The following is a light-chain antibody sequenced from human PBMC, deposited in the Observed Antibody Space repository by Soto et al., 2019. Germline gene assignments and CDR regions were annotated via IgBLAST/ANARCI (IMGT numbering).Light chain of an antibody. CDR3: QQANSFPRT. CDR1: QAISTW. V-gene: IGKV1D-12*01. Sequence: DVQMTQSPSSVSASVGDRVTITCRASQAISTWLAWYQQKPGKAPKILIYAASNLQTGVTSRINGSQYETDFTLIISSMQHEDFATYYWQQANSFPRTFGQGTKVVIK. CDR2: AAS. J-gene: IGKJ1*01.